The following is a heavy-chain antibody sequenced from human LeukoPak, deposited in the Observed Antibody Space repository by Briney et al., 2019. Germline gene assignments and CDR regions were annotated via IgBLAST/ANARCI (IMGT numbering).Heavy chain of an antibody. CDR1: GYTFTDYL. CDR2: IDPRNGGT. V-gene: IGHV1-2*02. J-gene: IGHJ4*02. CDR3: AKIGDSGSYWDCDS. Sequence: ASVKVSCKPSGYTFTDYLTHGVRQAPGQGLEWMGWIDPRNGGTRYAQNFQGRVTMTRDTSISAAFMELASLTSDDTAMYYCAKIGDSGSYWDCDSWGQGTLVTVSS. D-gene: IGHD1-26*01.